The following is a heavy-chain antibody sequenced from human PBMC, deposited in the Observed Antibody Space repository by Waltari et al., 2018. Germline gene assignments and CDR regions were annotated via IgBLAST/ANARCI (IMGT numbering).Heavy chain of an antibody. V-gene: IGHV3-23*01. Sequence: EVQLLESGGGLVQPGGSMRVSCAASGFTFNNYAMRWVRQAPGKGLEWVSAISGSDGSTYYADSVKGRFTISRDNSKNTLYLHMNSLRAEDTAVYYCAKEGYFYDSSSYPDAFDVWGQGTMVIVSS. D-gene: IGHD3-22*01. CDR1: GFTFNNYA. J-gene: IGHJ3*01. CDR2: ISGSDGST. CDR3: AKEGYFYDSSSYPDAFDV.